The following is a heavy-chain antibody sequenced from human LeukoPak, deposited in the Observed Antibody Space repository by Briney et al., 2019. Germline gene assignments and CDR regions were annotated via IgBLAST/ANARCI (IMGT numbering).Heavy chain of an antibody. CDR2: MSPNSGDT. CDR3: ARGPPNWGYDY. CDR1: GYTFTSYD. D-gene: IGHD7-27*01. J-gene: IGHJ4*02. V-gene: IGHV1-8*01. Sequence: ASVKVSCKASGYTFTSYDFNWVRQATGQRPEWMGWMSPNSGDTSYAQKFQDRVTMTRNTSISTAYMELSSLRSDDTAVYYCARGPPNWGYDYWGPGTLVTVSS.